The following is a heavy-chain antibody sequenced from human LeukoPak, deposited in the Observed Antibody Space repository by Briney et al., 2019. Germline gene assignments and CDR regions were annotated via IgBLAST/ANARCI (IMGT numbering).Heavy chain of an antibody. V-gene: IGHV4-34*01. CDR1: GGSFFGSH. CDR3: ARDPTTVVTPPYYFDF. CDR2: INHSGRT. D-gene: IGHD4-23*01. J-gene: IGHJ4*02. Sequence: SETLSLTCAVSGGSFFGSHWNWIRQSPEKGLEWIGGINHSGRTNYNPSLKSRVTISVDTSKSQFFLKLTSVTAADTAVYYCARDPTTVVTPPYYFDFWGQGTLVTVSA.